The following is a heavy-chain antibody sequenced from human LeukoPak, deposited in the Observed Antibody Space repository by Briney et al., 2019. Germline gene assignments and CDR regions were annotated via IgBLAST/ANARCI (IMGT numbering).Heavy chain of an antibody. Sequence: ASVKVSCKASGYTFTSYDINWVRQAPGQGLEWMGWMNPNSGNTGYAQKFQGRVTMTRNTSISTAYMELSSLRSEDTAVYYCARVTITMIVVAYFDYWGQGTLVTVSS. D-gene: IGHD3-22*01. CDR1: GYTFTSYD. J-gene: IGHJ4*02. CDR3: ARVTITMIVVAYFDY. V-gene: IGHV1-8*01. CDR2: MNPNSGNT.